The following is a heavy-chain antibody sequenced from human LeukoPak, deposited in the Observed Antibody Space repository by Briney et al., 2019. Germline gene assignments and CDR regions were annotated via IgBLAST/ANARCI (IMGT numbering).Heavy chain of an antibody. CDR1: GGSISSGGYS. CDR2: IYHSGST. J-gene: IGHJ3*02. V-gene: IGHV4-30-2*01. CDR3: AREANTYYDYVWGSPDAFDI. Sequence: PSQTLSLTCAVSGGSISSGGYSWSWIRQPPGKGLEWIGYIYHSGSTYYNPSLKSRVTISVDRSKNQFSLKLSSVTAADTAVYYCAREANTYYDYVWGSPDAFDILAKGQWSPSLQ. D-gene: IGHD3-16*01.